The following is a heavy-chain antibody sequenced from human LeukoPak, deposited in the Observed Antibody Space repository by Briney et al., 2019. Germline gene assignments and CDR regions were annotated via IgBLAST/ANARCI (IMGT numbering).Heavy chain of an antibody. D-gene: IGHD3-16*01. Sequence: QTGGSLRLSCAASGFTFNSYLMHWVRQAPGKGLVWVSRSNSEGSSTNYADSVKGRFTISRDNPKNRLYLQINSLRAEDTAVYYCARGGGGGNAFDPWGQGTLVTVTS. J-gene: IGHJ5*02. CDR2: SNSEGSST. V-gene: IGHV3-74*01. CDR3: ARGGGGGNAFDP. CDR1: GFTFNSYL.